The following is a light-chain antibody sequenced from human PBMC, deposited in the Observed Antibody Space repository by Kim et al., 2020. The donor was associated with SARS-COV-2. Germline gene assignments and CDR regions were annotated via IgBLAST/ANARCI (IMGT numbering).Light chain of an antibody. CDR1: ALPKQY. Sequence: SYELTQPPSVSVSPGQTARITCSGDALPKQYAYWFQQKPGQAPVVVIYEDTERPSGIPERFSGSTSGTTVTLTISVVQAEDEADYYCQSSDSSDTFWVFG. CDR2: EDT. CDR3: QSSDSSDTFWV. V-gene: IGLV3-25*03. J-gene: IGLJ3*02.